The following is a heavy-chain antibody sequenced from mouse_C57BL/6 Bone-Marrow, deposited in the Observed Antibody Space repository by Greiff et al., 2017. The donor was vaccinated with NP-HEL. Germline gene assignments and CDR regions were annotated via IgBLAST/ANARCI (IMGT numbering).Heavy chain of an antibody. CDR3: AKKLMDY. V-gene: IGHV2-4*01. J-gene: IGHJ4*01. CDR2: IIIILIT. CDR1: GFSLTSYG. Sequence: QVQLKQSGPGLVQPSQSLSITCTVSGFSLTSYGVHWVRQPPGKGLEWLVQIIIILITYYNAAFISRLSISKDNSKSQVFFKMNSLQADDTAIYYCAKKLMDYWGQGTSVTVSS.